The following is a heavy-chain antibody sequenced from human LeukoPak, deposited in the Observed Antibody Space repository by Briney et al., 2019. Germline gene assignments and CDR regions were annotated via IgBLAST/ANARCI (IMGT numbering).Heavy chain of an antibody. J-gene: IGHJ6*02. CDR3: ARDIGQDYYGMDV. D-gene: IGHD3-16*02. CDR1: GFTVSSNY. Sequence: PGGSLRLSCAASGFTVSSNYMSWVRQAPGKGLEWVSVIYSGGSTYYADSVKGRFTISRDNSKNTLYLQMNSLRAEDTAVYYCARDIGQDYYGMDVWGQGTTVTVSS. V-gene: IGHV3-53*01. CDR2: IYSGGST.